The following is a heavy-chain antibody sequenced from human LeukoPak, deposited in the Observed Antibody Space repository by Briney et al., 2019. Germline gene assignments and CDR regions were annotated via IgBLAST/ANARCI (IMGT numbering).Heavy chain of an antibody. Sequence: GGSLRLSCAASGFTFSSYGMHWVRQAPGKGLEWVSSISSSSSYIYYADSVKGRFTISRDNAKNSLYLQMNSLRAEDTAVYYCARGRIAAAATLFYWGQGTLVTVSS. J-gene: IGHJ4*02. CDR3: ARGRIAAAATLFY. D-gene: IGHD6-13*01. V-gene: IGHV3-21*01. CDR1: GFTFSSYG. CDR2: ISSSSSYI.